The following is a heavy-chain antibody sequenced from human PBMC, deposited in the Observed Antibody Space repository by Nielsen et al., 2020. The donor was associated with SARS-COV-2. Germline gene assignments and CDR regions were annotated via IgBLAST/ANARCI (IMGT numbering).Heavy chain of an antibody. D-gene: IGHD6-13*01. CDR2: IKQDGSEK. Sequence: GGSLRLSCAASGFTFSSYWMSWVRQAPGKGLEWVANIKQDGSEKYYVDSVKGRFTISRDNAKNSLYLQMNSLRAEDTAVYYCARDRLAAAPLPYYYGMDVWGQGTTVTVSS. CDR3: ARDRLAAAPLPYYYGMDV. J-gene: IGHJ6*02. V-gene: IGHV3-7*01. CDR1: GFTFSSYW.